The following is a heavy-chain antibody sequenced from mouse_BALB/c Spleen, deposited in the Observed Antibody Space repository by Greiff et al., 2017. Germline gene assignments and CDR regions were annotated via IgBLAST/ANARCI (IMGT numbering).Heavy chain of an antibody. J-gene: IGHJ3*01. CDR2: IDPSDSET. V-gene: IGHV1S126*01. D-gene: IGHD2-3*01. Sequence: QVQLKESGPQLVRPGASVKISCKASGYSFTSYWMHWVKQRPGQGLEWIGMIDPSDSETRLNQKFKDKATLTVDKSSSTAYMQLSSPTSEDSAVYYCASDGSWFAYWGQGTLVTVSA. CDR1: GYSFTSYW. CDR3: ASDGSWFAY.